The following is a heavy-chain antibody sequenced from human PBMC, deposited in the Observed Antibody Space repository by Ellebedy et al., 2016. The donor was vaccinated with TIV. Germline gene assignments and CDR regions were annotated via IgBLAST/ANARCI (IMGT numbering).Heavy chain of an antibody. D-gene: IGHD4-23*01. J-gene: IGHJ2*01. Sequence: GESLKISCAASGFTFSDYAMHWVRQTPGKGLEYVSAISRYGDTTYYVDSVKGRFIISIDNSNNTLYLQMGSVRTEDMAVYYWARRAYGGFKNWYFDLWGRGTLVTVSS. CDR2: ISRYGDTT. V-gene: IGHV3-64*02. CDR3: ARRAYGGFKNWYFDL. CDR1: GFTFSDYA.